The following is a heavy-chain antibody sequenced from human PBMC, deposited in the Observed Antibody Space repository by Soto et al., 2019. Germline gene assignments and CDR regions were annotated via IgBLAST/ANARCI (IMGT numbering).Heavy chain of an antibody. CDR3: PRDPEGYCSGPKCYTERGTFDI. CDR1: GASVSSND. V-gene: IGHV4-59*02. D-gene: IGHD2-2*02. J-gene: IGHJ3*02. CDR2: SYDDVGST. Sequence: QVLLQESGPGLVKPSATLSLTCTVSGASVSSNDWSWTRQPPGKGLEWIGQSYDDVGSTDPSTPLKRRVTISIDTSKNQVSLRLSSVTAADTAVYYCPRDPEGYCSGPKCYTERGTFDIWGQGTLVTVSS.